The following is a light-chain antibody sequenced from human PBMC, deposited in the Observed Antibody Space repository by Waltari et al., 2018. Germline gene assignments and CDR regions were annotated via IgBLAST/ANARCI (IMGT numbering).Light chain of an antibody. CDR2: EAS. Sequence: EIVLTPSPATLSLSPGDSATLPCRASQSVGNYLAWYQQKPGQAPRLLIYEASNRATGIPARFSGSGSGTDFTLTISSLEPEDFAVYYCQQRSNWSPALTFGGGTKVEIK. CDR3: QQRSNWSPALT. V-gene: IGKV3-11*01. J-gene: IGKJ4*01. CDR1: QSVGNY.